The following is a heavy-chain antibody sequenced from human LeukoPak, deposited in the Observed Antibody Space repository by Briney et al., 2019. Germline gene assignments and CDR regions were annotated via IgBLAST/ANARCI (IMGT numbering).Heavy chain of an antibody. CDR1: GGSFSGYY. CDR2: INHSGST. J-gene: IGHJ4*02. CDR3: ARTVTMVRGVMYYFDY. D-gene: IGHD3-10*01. V-gene: IGHV4-34*01. Sequence: PSETLSLTCAVYGGSFSGYYWSWIRQPPGKGLEWIGEINHSGSTYYNPSLKSRVTISVDTSKNQFSLKLSSVTAADTAVYYCARTVTMVRGVMYYFDYWGQGTLVTVSS.